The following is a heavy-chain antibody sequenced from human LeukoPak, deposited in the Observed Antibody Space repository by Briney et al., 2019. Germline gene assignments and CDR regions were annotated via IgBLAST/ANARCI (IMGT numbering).Heavy chain of an antibody. CDR2: IYYSGST. Sequence: SETLSLTCTVSGGSISSYYWSWNRQPPGKGLEWIGYIYYSGSTNYNPSLKSRVTISVDTSKNQFSLKLSSVTAADTAVYYCARASTVTTGLTWFDPWGQGTLVTVSS. CDR1: GGSISSYY. V-gene: IGHV4-59*01. CDR3: ARASTVTTGLTWFDP. D-gene: IGHD4-11*01. J-gene: IGHJ5*02.